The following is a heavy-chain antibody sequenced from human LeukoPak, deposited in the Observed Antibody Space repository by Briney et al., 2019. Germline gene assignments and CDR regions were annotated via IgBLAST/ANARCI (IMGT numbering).Heavy chain of an antibody. CDR3: ATDLRGVGATAFDY. J-gene: IGHJ4*02. CDR2: FDPEDGET. V-gene: IGHV1-24*01. CDR1: GYTFTGYY. Sequence: ASVKVSCKASGYTFTGYYMHWVRQAPGKGLEWMGGFDPEDGETIYAQKFQGRVTMTEDTSTDTAYMELSSLRSEDTAVYYCATDLRGVGATAFDYWGQGTLVTVSS. D-gene: IGHD1-26*01.